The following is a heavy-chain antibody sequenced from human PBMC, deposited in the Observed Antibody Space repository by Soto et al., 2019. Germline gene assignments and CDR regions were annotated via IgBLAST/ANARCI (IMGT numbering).Heavy chain of an antibody. CDR1: EGTCSSYY. D-gene: IGHD2-15*01. Sequence: QVQLVQSGAEVKKPGSSVKVSCKASEGTCSSYYINWVRQAPGQGLEWMGEIIPIFGTANYAQTFQGRVTMTADESTITAYMEPSSRISEDTAVYYCASDGRSHPGGIDYWCQGTLFTVSS. CDR2: IIPIFGTA. J-gene: IGHJ4*02. V-gene: IGHV1-69*01. CDR3: ASDGRSHPGGIDY.